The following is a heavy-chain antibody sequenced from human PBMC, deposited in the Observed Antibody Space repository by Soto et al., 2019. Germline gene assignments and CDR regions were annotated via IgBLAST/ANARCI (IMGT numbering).Heavy chain of an antibody. CDR1: GFTFGSYW. CDR2: IMKDGSVK. Sequence: EVQLVESGGGLVQPGGSLRLSCAASGFTFGSYWMSWVRQTPGKGLEWLGTIMKDGSVKKYVDSVKGRFTVSRDNAKNSLYLHMNNLRPEDTALYFCVRSRRGCSSTSCPPDYGGQGTQVTVSS. V-gene: IGHV3-7*03. J-gene: IGHJ4*02. CDR3: VRSRRGCSSTSCPPDY. D-gene: IGHD2-2*01.